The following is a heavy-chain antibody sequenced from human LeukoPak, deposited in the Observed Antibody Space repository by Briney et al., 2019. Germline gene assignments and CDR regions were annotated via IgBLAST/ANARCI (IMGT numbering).Heavy chain of an antibody. CDR2: VYVGGIT. Sequence: SETLSLTCNVSNGSFNYYYWSWIRQPAGKGLEWIGRVYVGGITNYNPSLKSRVSMSLDTSKRQFSLTLKSVTAADTAIYYCARDHCDDAACYPFDRWGQGTLVTVSS. J-gene: IGHJ5*02. D-gene: IGHD3-16*02. V-gene: IGHV4-4*07. CDR3: ARDHCDDAACYPFDR. CDR1: NGSFNYYY.